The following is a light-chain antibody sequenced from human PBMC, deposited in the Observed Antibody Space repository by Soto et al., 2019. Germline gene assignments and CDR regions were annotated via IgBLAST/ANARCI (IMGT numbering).Light chain of an antibody. V-gene: IGKV3-20*01. CDR2: AAS. J-gene: IGKJ1*01. Sequence: EIVLTQSPGTLSLSPGERATLSCRASQSVSSSSLAWYQQKPGQAPRLLIYAASSRATGIPDRFNGSGSGTDFTLTISRLEPEDFAVYYCQQYGSSLLTFGQGTKVEIK. CDR1: QSVSSSS. CDR3: QQYGSSLLT.